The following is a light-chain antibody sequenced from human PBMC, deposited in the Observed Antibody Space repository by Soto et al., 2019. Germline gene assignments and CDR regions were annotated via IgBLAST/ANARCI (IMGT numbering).Light chain of an antibody. V-gene: IGKV1-39*01. CDR2: AAS. Sequence: DIPMTQSPSSLSASVGDRVTITCRASQSISSYLNWYQQKPGKAPKLLIYAASSLQSGVPSRFSGSGSGTDFTLNISSLQPEDFETYYCQQSYSTPGTFGQGTKVEIK. CDR1: QSISSY. CDR3: QQSYSTPGT. J-gene: IGKJ1*01.